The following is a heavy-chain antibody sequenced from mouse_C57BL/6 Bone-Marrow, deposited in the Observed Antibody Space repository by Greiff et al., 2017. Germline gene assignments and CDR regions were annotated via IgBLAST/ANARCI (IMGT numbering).Heavy chain of an antibody. D-gene: IGHD2-3*01. CDR3: AKKRWLLRGWYFDV. V-gene: IGHV2-5*01. CDR2: IWSGGST. J-gene: IGHJ1*03. CDR1: GFSLTSYG. Sequence: QVQLQQSGPGLVQPSQSLSITCTVSGFSLTSYGVHWVRQSPGKGLEWLGVIWSGGSTAYNAAFMSRLSITKDNSKSQVFFKMNSLQADDTAIYYCAKKRWLLRGWYFDVWGTGTTVTVSS.